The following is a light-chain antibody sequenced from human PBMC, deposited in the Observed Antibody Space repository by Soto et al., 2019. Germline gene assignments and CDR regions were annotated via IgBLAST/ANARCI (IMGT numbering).Light chain of an antibody. V-gene: IGKV1-39*01. CDR1: QSISSY. CDR2: AAS. Sequence: DIQMTQSPSSLSASVGDRVTITCRASQSISSYLNWYQQKPGKAPKVLIYAASSLQSGVPSRFSGSGSGTDFALTVSSLHPEYFATCYCQQSYSTPYTFGQGTKLEIK. J-gene: IGKJ2*01. CDR3: QQSYSTPYT.